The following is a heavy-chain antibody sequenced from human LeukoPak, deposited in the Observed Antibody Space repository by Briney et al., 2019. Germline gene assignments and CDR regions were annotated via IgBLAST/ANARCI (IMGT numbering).Heavy chain of an antibody. J-gene: IGHJ6*02. CDR2: ISAYNGNT. CDR1: GYTFTSYG. CDR3: ARDRCSSTSCYDLDYYYGMDV. D-gene: IGHD2-2*01. V-gene: IGHV1-18*01. Sequence: ASVKVSCKASGYTFTSYGISWVRQAPGQGLEWMGWISAYNGNTNYAQKLQGRVTMTTDTSTSTAYMELRSLRSDDTAVYYCARDRCSSTSCYDLDYYYGMDVWGQGTTVTASS.